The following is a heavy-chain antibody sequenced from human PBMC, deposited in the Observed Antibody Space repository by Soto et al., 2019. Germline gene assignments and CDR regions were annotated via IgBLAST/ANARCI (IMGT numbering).Heavy chain of an antibody. Sequence: SVKVSCKASGDTFGRFTINWVRRAPGQGLEWMGGIKPISDITNYAQRFQGRVTFTADASTSTVYLELSSLRSEDTAMYYCARDPSTINKLIGVWFDPWGQGTLVTVSS. CDR1: GDTFGRFT. D-gene: IGHD4-4*01. CDR3: ARDPSTINKLIGVWFDP. V-gene: IGHV1-69*13. J-gene: IGHJ5*02. CDR2: IKPISDIT.